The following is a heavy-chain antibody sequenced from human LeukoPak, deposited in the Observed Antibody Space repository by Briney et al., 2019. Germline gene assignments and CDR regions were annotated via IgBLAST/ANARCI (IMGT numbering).Heavy chain of an antibody. CDR1: GYTFTSYD. D-gene: IGHD6-13*01. J-gene: IGHJ4*02. V-gene: IGHV1-8*01. CDR3: ARVYSSSWDFDY. CDR2: MNPNSGNI. Sequence: ASVKVSCKASGYTFTSYDINWVRQATGQGLEWMGWMNPNSGNIGYAQKFQGRVTMTRNTSISTAYMELSSLRSEDTAVYYCARVYSSSWDFDYWGQGTLVTVSS.